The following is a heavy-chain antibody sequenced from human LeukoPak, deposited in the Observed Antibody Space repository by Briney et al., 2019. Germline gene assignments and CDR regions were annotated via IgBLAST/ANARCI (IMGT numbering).Heavy chain of an antibody. CDR2: ISAYNGNT. CDR1: GYTFTSYG. V-gene: IGHV1-18*01. D-gene: IGHD2-2*02. Sequence: ASVKVSCKASGYTFTSYGISWVRQAPGQGLEWMGWISAYNGNTNYAQKLQGRVTMTTDTSTSTAYMELRSLRSDDTAVYYCAREALRGYCSSTSCYSMFRWFDPWGQGTLVTVSS. J-gene: IGHJ5*02. CDR3: AREALRGYCSSTSCYSMFRWFDP.